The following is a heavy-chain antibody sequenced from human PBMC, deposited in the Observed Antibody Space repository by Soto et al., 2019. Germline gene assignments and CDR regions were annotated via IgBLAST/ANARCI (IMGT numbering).Heavy chain of an antibody. J-gene: IGHJ4*02. D-gene: IGHD4-4*01. Sequence: HPVGSLRLSCEASGFTFSGYWMSWVRQAPGKGLEWVADIKHDGSVQYYVDSVKGRLTISRDNAKKQLYLQMNGLRAEDTALYYCARAPYSNAWYRFDLWGQGTLVTVSS. CDR2: IKHDGSVQ. CDR3: ARAPYSNAWYRFDL. V-gene: IGHV3-7*03. CDR1: GFTFSGYW.